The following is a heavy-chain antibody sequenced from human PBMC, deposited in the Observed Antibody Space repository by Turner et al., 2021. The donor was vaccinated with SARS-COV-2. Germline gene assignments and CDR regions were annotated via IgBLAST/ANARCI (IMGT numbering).Heavy chain of an antibody. J-gene: IGHJ4*02. CDR2: FFYSGST. CDR3: ARQVSILGRWLAPFDS. D-gene: IGHD6-19*01. V-gene: IGHV4-39*01. Sequence: QLQLQESGPGLVKPSETLSLTCTVSSGSISSSAYYWGWIRQPPGKGLEWIGSFFYSGSTYYSPPLKSRITISVDTSKNQFSLNLSSVTAADTAVYYCARQVSILGRWLAPFDSWGQGTLVTVSS. CDR1: SGSISSSAYY.